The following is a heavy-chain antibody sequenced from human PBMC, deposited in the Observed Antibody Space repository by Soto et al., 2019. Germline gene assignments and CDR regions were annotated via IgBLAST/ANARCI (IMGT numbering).Heavy chain of an antibody. V-gene: IGHV3-23*01. CDR3: AKERPLYYYDSSGLDY. D-gene: IGHD3-22*01. J-gene: IGHJ4*02. CDR2: ISGSGGST. CDR1: GFTFSSYA. Sequence: PGGSLRLSCAAPGFTFSSYAMSWVRQAPGKGLEWVSAISGSGGSTYYADSVKGRFTISRDNSKNTLYLQMNSLRAEDTAVYYCAKERPLYYYDSSGLDYWGQGTLVTVSS.